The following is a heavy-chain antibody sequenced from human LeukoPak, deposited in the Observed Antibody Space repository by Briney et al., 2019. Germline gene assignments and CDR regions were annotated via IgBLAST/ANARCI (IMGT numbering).Heavy chain of an antibody. V-gene: IGHV2-5*02. Sequence: SGPTLVNPTQPLTLTCTFSGFSLSTSGVGVGWIRQPPGKALEWLALIYWDDDKRYSPSLKSRLTITKDTSKNQVVLTMTNMDPVDTATYYCAHSQPPPGLLWFGELLPGFDYWGQGTLVTVSS. J-gene: IGHJ4*02. CDR3: AHSQPPPGLLWFGELLPGFDY. CDR2: IYWDDDK. D-gene: IGHD3-10*01. CDR1: GFSLSTSGVG.